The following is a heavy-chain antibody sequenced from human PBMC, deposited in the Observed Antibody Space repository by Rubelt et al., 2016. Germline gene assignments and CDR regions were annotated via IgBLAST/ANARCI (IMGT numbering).Heavy chain of an antibody. D-gene: IGHD4-17*01. CDR3: ARGGGDYYYFDY. Sequence: GLEWIGSIYYSGSTYYNPSLKSRVTISVDTSKNQFSLKLSSVTAADTAVYYCARGGGDYYYFDYWGQGTLVTVSS. J-gene: IGHJ4*02. V-gene: IGHV4-39*01. CDR2: IYYSGST.